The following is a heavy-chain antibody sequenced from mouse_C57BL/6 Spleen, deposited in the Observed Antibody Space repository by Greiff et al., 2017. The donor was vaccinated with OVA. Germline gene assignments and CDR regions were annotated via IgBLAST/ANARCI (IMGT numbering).Heavy chain of an antibody. V-gene: IGHV1-82*01. CDR1: GYAFSSSW. CDR2: IYPGDGDT. J-gene: IGHJ3*01. Sequence: VQLQQSGPELVKPGASVKISCKASGYAFSSSWMNWVKQRPGKGLEWIGRIYPGDGDTNYNGKVKGKATLTADKSSRTAYMQLSSLTSEDSAVYCCARRAYDYDDAWFAYWGQGTLVTVSA. CDR3: ARRAYDYDDAWFAY. D-gene: IGHD2-4*01.